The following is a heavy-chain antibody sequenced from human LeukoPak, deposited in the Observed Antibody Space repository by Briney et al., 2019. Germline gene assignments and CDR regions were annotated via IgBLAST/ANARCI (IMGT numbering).Heavy chain of an antibody. V-gene: IGHV3-21*01. CDR3: AREGGYSYGRIDY. J-gene: IGHJ4*02. Sequence: GGSLRLSCAASGFTFSTYSMNWVRQAPGKGLEWVSSISSSSSYIYYADSVKGRFTISRDNAKNSLYLQMNSLRAEDTAVYYCAREGGYSYGRIDYWGQGTLVTVSS. CDR1: GFTFSTYS. D-gene: IGHD5-18*01. CDR2: ISSSSSYI.